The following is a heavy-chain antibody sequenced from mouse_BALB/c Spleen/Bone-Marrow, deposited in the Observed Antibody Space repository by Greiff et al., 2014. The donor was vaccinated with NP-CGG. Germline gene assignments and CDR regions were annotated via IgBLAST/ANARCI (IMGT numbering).Heavy chain of an antibody. Sequence: DVMLVESGGGLVKPGGSLKPSCAASGFSFSSYAMSWVRQTPEKRLEWVATISSGGSYTYQADSVKGRFTIARDTAKNTLYLQMSSLRSEDTAMYYCARQDYYGSSPHWYFDVWGAGTTVTVSS. CDR2: ISSGGSYT. V-gene: IGHV5-9-1*01. J-gene: IGHJ1*01. CDR1: GFSFSSYA. CDR3: ARQDYYGSSPHWYFDV. D-gene: IGHD1-1*01.